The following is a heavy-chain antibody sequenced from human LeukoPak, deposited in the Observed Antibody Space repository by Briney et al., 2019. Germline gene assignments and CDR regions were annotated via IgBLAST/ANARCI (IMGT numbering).Heavy chain of an antibody. Sequence: SGGSLRLSCAASGFTVSSNYMSWVRQAPGKGLEWVSVIYSGGSTYYADSVKGRFTISRDNAKNSLYLQMNSLRAEDTAVYYCLRGDRRDYWGQGTLVTVSS. CDR1: GFTVSSNY. CDR2: IYSGGST. V-gene: IGHV3-66*01. CDR3: LRGDRRDY. J-gene: IGHJ4*02.